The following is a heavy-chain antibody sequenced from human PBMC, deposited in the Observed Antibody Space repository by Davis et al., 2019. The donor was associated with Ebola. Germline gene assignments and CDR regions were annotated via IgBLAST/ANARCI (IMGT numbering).Heavy chain of an antibody. CDR3: ARASMYYYDSSGSPFEI. D-gene: IGHD3-22*01. Sequence: PAGSLGLSCVASGFTFSDYYMSWIRQAPGKGLEWVSYISSSGSTIYYADSVKGRFTISRDNAKNSLYLQMNSLRAEDTAVYYCARASMYYYDSSGSPFEIWGQGTMVTVSS. CDR2: ISSSGSTI. V-gene: IGHV3-11*04. CDR1: GFTFSDYY. J-gene: IGHJ3*02.